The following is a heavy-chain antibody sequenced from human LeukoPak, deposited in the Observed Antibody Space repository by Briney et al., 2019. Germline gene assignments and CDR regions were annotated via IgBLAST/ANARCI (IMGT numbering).Heavy chain of an antibody. Sequence: GGSLRLSCAASGFTFSDYYMSWIRQAPGKGLEWVSAISGSGGSTYYADSVKGRFTISRDNSKNTLYLQMNSLRAEDTAVYYCAKGGLNFDYWGQGTLVTVSS. J-gene: IGHJ4*02. CDR2: ISGSGGST. V-gene: IGHV3-23*01. CDR3: AKGGLNFDY. CDR1: GFTFSDYY.